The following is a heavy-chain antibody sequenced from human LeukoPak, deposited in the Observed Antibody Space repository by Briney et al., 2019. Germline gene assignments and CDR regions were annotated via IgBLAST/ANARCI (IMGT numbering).Heavy chain of an antibody. CDR3: VKDVGRNYYYGMDV. J-gene: IGHJ6*02. CDR1: GFTFDVYA. CDR2: ISWNSGTV. V-gene: IGHV3-9*01. Sequence: PGRSLRLSCAASGFTFDVYAIHWVRQAPGKGLEWVSGISWNSGTVGYADSVKGRFTISRDNAKNSLYLQMNSLRAEDTALYYCVKDVGRNYYYGMDVWGQGTTVTVSS.